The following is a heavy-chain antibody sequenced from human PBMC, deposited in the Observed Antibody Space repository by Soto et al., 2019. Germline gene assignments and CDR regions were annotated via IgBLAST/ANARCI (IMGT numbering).Heavy chain of an antibody. CDR2: ISYDGSNK. CDR3: AKDVEALARVGGMDV. CDR1: GFTFSSYG. J-gene: IGHJ6*02. V-gene: IGHV3-30*18. Sequence: LRLSCAASGFTFSSYGMQWVRQAPVKGLDWVAVISYDGSNKYYADSVKGRFTISRDNSKNTLYLQMNSLRAEDTAVYYCAKDVEALARVGGMDVWGQGTTVTVSS. D-gene: IGHD6-6*01.